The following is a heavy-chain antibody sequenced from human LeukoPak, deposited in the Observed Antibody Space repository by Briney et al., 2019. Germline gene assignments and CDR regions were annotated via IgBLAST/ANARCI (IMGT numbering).Heavy chain of an antibody. CDR1: GFTFSSYS. V-gene: IGHV3-21*01. Sequence: GGSLRLSCAASGFTFSSYSMNWVRQAPGKGLEWVSSISSSSSYIYYADSVKGRFTISRDNAKNSLYLQMNSLRAEDTAVYYCARGGRGLYHGMDVWGQGTTVTVSS. D-gene: IGHD3-10*01. CDR2: ISSSSSYI. J-gene: IGHJ6*02. CDR3: ARGGRGLYHGMDV.